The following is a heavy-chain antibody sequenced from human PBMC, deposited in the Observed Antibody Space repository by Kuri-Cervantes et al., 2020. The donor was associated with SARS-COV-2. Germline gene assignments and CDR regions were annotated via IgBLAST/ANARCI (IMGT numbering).Heavy chain of an antibody. Sequence: SETLSLTCAVYGESFIGYYWSWVRQPPGKGLEWIGDINHSGSTNYNPSLKSRVTISLDTSTNQFSLKLSSVTAADTAVYYCARATAGGELHAFDIWGQGTMVTVSS. D-gene: IGHD1-26*01. J-gene: IGHJ3*02. CDR3: ARATAGGELHAFDI. V-gene: IGHV4-34*01. CDR2: INHSGST. CDR1: GESFIGYY.